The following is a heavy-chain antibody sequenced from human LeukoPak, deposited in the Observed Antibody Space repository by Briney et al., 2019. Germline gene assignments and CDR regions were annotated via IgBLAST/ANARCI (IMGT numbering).Heavy chain of an antibody. CDR2: ISSSSSTI. CDR1: GFTFSSYS. D-gene: IGHD2-21*02. V-gene: IGHV3-48*01. Sequence: PGGSLRLSCAASGFTFSSYSMNWVRQAPGKGLEWVSYISSSSSTIYYADSVKGRFTISRDNAKNSLYLQMNSLRAEDTAVYYCAQVGDSGAFDIWGQGTMVTVSS. CDR3: AQVGDSGAFDI. J-gene: IGHJ3*02.